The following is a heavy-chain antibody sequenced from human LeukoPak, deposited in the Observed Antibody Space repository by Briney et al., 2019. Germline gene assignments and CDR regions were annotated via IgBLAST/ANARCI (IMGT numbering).Heavy chain of an antibody. CDR3: ARDGIVVVPAAHYYYGMDV. Sequence: SETLSLTCAVSGYSISSGYYWGWIRQPPGQGLGWIGSIYHSGSTYYNPSLKSRVTISVDTSKNQFSLKLSSVTAADTAVYYCARDGIVVVPAAHYYYGMDVWGKGTTVTVSS. J-gene: IGHJ6*04. V-gene: IGHV4-38-2*02. CDR2: IYHSGST. D-gene: IGHD2-2*01. CDR1: GYSISSGYY.